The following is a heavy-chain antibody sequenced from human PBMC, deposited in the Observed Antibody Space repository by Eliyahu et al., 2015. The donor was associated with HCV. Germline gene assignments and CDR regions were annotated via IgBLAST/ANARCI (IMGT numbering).Heavy chain of an antibody. Sequence: EVQLQESGGGLVQPGGSLRLSCAASGFPFSNYAMNWVRQAPGKGLEWVSSLSGGGDSTYYADSVKGRFTISRDNSKNTLYLQMNSLRTDDTAVYYCAKGESYYYGVYVWGQGTTVTVSS. CDR3: AKGESYYYGVYV. CDR1: GFPFSNYA. CDR2: LSGGGDST. J-gene: IGHJ6*02. D-gene: IGHD3-10*01. V-gene: IGHV3-23*01.